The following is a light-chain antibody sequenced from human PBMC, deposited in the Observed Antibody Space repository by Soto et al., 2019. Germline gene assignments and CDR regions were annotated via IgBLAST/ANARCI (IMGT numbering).Light chain of an antibody. Sequence: DIQMTQFPSNLCASFGDRVTITCWASQSINGRLAWYQQIPGKAPKLLIYGVSRLERGVPSRFSGSGYGTEFPLTISSLQIDDFATYYCQQYNSYSRTFCQGPKVDIK. CDR1: QSINGR. V-gene: IGKV1-5*01. CDR2: GVS. J-gene: IGKJ1*01. CDR3: QQYNSYSRT.